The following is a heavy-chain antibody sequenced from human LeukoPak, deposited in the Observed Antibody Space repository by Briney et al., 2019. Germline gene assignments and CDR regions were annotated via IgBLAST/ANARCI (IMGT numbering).Heavy chain of an antibody. J-gene: IGHJ1*01. CDR3: AKGCLGGGNCFFFQH. CDR2: ISSDGATQ. V-gene: IGHV3-30*18. CDR1: GFTFDNYG. D-gene: IGHD2-15*01. Sequence: GRSLRLSCAASGFTFDNYGMHWVRQAPGKGVEWVADISSDGATQYYADSVKGRFTISRDNSKNTLNLQMNSLRPGDTAVYYCAKGCLGGGNCFFFQHWGQGTLVTVSS.